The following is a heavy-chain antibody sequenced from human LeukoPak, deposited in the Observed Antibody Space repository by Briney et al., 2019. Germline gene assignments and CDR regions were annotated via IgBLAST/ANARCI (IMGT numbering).Heavy chain of an antibody. V-gene: IGHV3-23*01. J-gene: IGHJ6*03. Sequence: PGGSLRLSCAASGFTFSSYGMSWVRQAPGKGLEWVSAISGSGGSTYYADSVKGRFTISRDNSKNTLYLQMKSLRTEDTAVYYCAKGYGREASYYYYYMDVWGKGTTVTISS. CDR2: ISGSGGST. D-gene: IGHD1-26*01. CDR3: AKGYGREASYYYYYMDV. CDR1: GFTFSSYG.